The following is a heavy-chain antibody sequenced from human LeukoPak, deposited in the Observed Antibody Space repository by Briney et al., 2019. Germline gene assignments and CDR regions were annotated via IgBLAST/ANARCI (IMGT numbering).Heavy chain of an antibody. Sequence: GGSLRLSCAASGFTFSTYTMHWVRQAPGKGREWVSSISISGTSMYYADSVKGRFTISRDNAKNSLFLQMHSLRAEDTAVYYCARPSRSGYSSGWPDYWGQGTLVTVSS. D-gene: IGHD6-25*01. CDR1: GFTFSTYT. CDR2: ISISGTSM. CDR3: ARPSRSGYSSGWPDY. J-gene: IGHJ4*02. V-gene: IGHV3-21*01.